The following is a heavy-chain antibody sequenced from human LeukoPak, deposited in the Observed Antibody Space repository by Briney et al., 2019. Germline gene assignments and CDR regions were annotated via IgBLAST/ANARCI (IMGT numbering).Heavy chain of an antibody. V-gene: IGHV3-48*03. J-gene: IGHJ4*02. D-gene: IGHD5-18*01. CDR1: GFTFSSYE. Sequence: EGSLRLSCAASGFTFSSYEMNWVRQAPGKGLEWVSYISSSGSTIYYADSVKGRFTISRDNAKNSLYLQMNSLRAEDTAVYYCATSVDTAIVWGQGTLVTVSS. CDR2: ISSSGSTI. CDR3: ATSVDTAIV.